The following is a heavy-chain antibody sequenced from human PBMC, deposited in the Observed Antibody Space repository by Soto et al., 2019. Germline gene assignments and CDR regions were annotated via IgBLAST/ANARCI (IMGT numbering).Heavy chain of an antibody. CDR1: GGSISSYY. J-gene: IGHJ6*02. V-gene: IGHV4-59*01. CDR3: ARDKGYSYPNYYYGMDV. D-gene: IGHD5-18*01. Sequence: TSETLSLTCTVSGGSISSYYWSWIRQPPGKGLEWIGYIYYSGSTNYNPSLKSRVTISVDTSKNQFSLKLSSVTAADTAVYYCARDKGYSYPNYYYGMDVWGQGTTVTVSS. CDR2: IYYSGST.